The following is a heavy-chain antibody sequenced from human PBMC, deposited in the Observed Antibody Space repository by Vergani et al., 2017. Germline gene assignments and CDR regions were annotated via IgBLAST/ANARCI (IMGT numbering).Heavy chain of an antibody. CDR3: AREYCSGGSCYSVYFQH. Sequence: QVQLVQSGAEVKKPGSSVKVSCKASGGTFSSYTISWVRQAPGQGLEWMGRIIPILGIANYAQKFQGRVTMTRDTSISTAYMELSRLRSDDTAVYYCAREYCSGGSCYSVYFQHWGQGTLVTVSS. CDR1: GGTFSSYT. J-gene: IGHJ1*01. V-gene: IGHV1-69*08. CDR2: IIPILGIA. D-gene: IGHD2-15*01.